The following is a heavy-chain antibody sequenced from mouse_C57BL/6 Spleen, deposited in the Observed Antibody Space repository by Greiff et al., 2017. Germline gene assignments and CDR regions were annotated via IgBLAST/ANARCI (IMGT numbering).Heavy chain of an antibody. V-gene: IGHV1-82*01. CDR3: ARFGYYGSSYGWFAY. J-gene: IGHJ3*01. D-gene: IGHD1-1*01. Sequence: VQLQQSGPELVKPGASVKISCKASGYAFSSSWMNWVKQRPGKGLEWIGRIYPGDGDTNYNGKVKGKATLTADKSSSTAYMQLSSLTSEDSAVSFWARFGYYGSSYGWFAYWGQGTLVTVSA. CDR1: GYAFSSSW. CDR2: IYPGDGDT.